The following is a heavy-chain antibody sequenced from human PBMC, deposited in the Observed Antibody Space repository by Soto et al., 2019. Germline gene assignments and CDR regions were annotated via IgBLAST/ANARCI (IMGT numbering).Heavy chain of an antibody. V-gene: IGHV5-10-1*01. Sequence: PGESLKISCKGSGYSFTSYWISWVRQMPGKGLEWMGRIDPSDSYTNYSPSFQGHVTISADKSISTAYLQWSSLKASDTAMYYCARNASSSSWYDYWGQGTLVTVSS. D-gene: IGHD6-13*01. CDR2: IDPSDSYT. CDR3: ARNASSSSWYDY. CDR1: GYSFTSYW. J-gene: IGHJ4*02.